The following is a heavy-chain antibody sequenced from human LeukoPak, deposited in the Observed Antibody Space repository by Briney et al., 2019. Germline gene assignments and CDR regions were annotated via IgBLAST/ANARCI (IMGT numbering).Heavy chain of an antibody. Sequence: PSGTLSLTCAVSGGSISSSNWWSGVRQPPGKGLEWSGEIYHSGSTNYNPSLKSRVTISVDKPKNQFSLKLSSVTAADTAVYYCARAAVAGLDYWGQGTLVTVSS. D-gene: IGHD6-19*01. CDR3: ARAAVAGLDY. CDR1: GGSISSSNW. J-gene: IGHJ4*02. V-gene: IGHV4-4*02. CDR2: IYHSGST.